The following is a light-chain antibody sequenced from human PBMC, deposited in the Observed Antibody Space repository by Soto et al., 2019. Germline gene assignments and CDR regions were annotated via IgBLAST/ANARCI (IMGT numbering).Light chain of an antibody. V-gene: IGLV6-57*04. CDR3: QAYESRNVV. CDR2: EDN. Sequence: NFMLTQPHSVSESPGKTVTISCTRSSGSIASNYVQWYQQRPGSAPTTVIYEDNQRPSGVPDRFSGSIDSSSNSASLTSSGLKTEDEADYYWQAYESRNVVFGGGTKLTVL. J-gene: IGLJ2*01. CDR1: SGSIASNY.